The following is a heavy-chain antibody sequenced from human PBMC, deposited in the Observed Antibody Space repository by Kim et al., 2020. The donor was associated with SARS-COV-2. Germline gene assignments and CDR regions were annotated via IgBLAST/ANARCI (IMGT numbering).Heavy chain of an antibody. CDR2: ISANGGTK. CDR1: AFRFSSFG. CDR3: AKRSRGVVLVPYEP. Sequence: GGSLRLSCAASAFRFSSFGMHWVRQAPGKGLEWVAVISANGGTKFYEDSVKGRFTVSRDNSKSTLYLQMNSLRHEDTAVYYCAKRSRGVVLVPYEPWGQ. J-gene: IGHJ5*02. V-gene: IGHV3-30*18. D-gene: IGHD3-10*01.